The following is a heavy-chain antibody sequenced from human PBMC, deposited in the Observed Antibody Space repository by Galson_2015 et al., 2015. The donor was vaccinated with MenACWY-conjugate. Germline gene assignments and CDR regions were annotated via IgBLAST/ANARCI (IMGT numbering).Heavy chain of an antibody. D-gene: IGHD2-2*01. Sequence: SVKVSCKASGYTFTTYAMHWVRQAPGQRLEWMGWINPANGNTKYSQNFQGRLTFTRDTSATTVYMELSSLRSEDTAMFYCVRECIVVVPAVLRGGYFDYWGQGTLVTVSS. CDR3: VRECIVVVPAVLRGGYFDY. CDR1: GYTFTTYA. J-gene: IGHJ4*02. V-gene: IGHV1-3*01. CDR2: INPANGNT.